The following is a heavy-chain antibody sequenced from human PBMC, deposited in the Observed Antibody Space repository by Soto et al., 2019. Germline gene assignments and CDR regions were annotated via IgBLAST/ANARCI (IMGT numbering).Heavy chain of an antibody. CDR2: IYYSGST. J-gene: IGHJ2*01. Sequence: QVQLQESGPGLVKPSQTLSLTCTVSGGSISSGGYYWSWIRQHPGKGLEWIGYIYYSGSTYYNPSLKSRVTISVDTSKKQFSLKLRSVTAADTAVYYCASALRDGTIFGVGIPYWYFGLWGRGTLVTVSS. CDR3: ASALRDGTIFGVGIPYWYFGL. V-gene: IGHV4-31*03. D-gene: IGHD3-3*01. CDR1: GGSISSGGYY.